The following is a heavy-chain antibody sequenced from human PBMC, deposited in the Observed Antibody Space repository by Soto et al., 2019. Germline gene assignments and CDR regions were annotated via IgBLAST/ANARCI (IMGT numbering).Heavy chain of an antibody. J-gene: IGHJ4*02. D-gene: IGHD4-17*01. CDR3: ARHAAVTSSPLDC. CDR1: GGSIRSSSYY. V-gene: IGHV4-39*01. CDR2: IYYSGST. Sequence: SETLSLTCTVSGGSIRSSSYYWGWIRQPPGKGLEWIGSIYYSGSTYYNPSLKSRDTISVDTSKNQFSLKLSSVTAADTAVYYCARHAAVTSSPLDCWGQGTLVTVSS.